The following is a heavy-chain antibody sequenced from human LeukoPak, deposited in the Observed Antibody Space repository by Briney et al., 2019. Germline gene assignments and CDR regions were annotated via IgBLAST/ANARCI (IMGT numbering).Heavy chain of an antibody. D-gene: IGHD2-2*01. CDR1: GFTFSSYG. CDR3: AKDMRPIVVVPAAMRPDY. V-gene: IGHV3-30*02. J-gene: IGHJ4*02. Sequence: PGGSLRLSCAASGFTFSSYGMHWVRQAPGKGLEWVAFIRYDGSNKYYADPVKGRFTISRDNSKNTLYLQMNSLRAEDTAVYYCAKDMRPIVVVPAAMRPDYWGQGTLVTVSS. CDR2: IRYDGSNK.